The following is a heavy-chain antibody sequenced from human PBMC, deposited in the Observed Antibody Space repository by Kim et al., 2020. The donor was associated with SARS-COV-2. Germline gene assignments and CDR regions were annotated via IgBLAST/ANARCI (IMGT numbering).Heavy chain of an antibody. J-gene: IGHJ6*03. CDR3: ARESTLAASYYYYYYMDV. CDR2: ISSNGGST. CDR1: GVTFSSYA. Sequence: GGSLRLSCAASGVTFSSYAMHWVRQAPGKGLEYVSAISSNGGSTYYANSVKGRFTISRDNSKNTLYLQRGSLRAEDMAVYYCARESTLAASYYYYYYMDV. D-gene: IGHD2-15*01. V-gene: IGHV3-64*01.